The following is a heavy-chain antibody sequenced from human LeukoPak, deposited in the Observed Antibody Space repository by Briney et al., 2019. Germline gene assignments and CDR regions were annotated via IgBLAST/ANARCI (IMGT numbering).Heavy chain of an antibody. V-gene: IGHV3-7*03. CDR1: GFSFGSSW. CDR3: VRDIGWYRFDY. CDR2: IKPDGSEA. Sequence: PGGSLRLSCAASGFSFGSSWMTWVRQAPGKGLEWVAHIKPDGSEAKYVDSVKGRFTISRDNAKNSLFLLMNSLGVEDTAVYYCVRDIGWYRFDYWGRGTLVTVSS. D-gene: IGHD6-19*01. J-gene: IGHJ4*02.